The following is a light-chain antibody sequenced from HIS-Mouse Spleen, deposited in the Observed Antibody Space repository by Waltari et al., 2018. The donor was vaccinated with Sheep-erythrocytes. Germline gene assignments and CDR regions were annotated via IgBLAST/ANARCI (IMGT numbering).Light chain of an antibody. V-gene: IGLV2-11*01. CDR1: SSDVGGYNY. J-gene: IGLJ1*01. CDR2: DVS. CDR3: CSYAGSYNYV. Sequence: QSALTQPRSVSGSPGQSVTISCTGTSSDVGGYNYVSWYQQHPRTAPKLLIYDVSKRPSGGPDRFSGYKSGNTASLTISGLQAEDEADYYCCSYAGSYNYVFGTGTKVTVL.